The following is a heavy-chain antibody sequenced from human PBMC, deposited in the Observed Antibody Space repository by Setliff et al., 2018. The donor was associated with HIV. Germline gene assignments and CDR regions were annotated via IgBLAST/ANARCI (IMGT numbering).Heavy chain of an antibody. D-gene: IGHD2-15*01. J-gene: IGHJ3*02. CDR2: IYHTGKT. Sequence: SETLSLTCAVYGGSVSGHYWGWFRQPPGKGLEWIGTIYHTGKTYYNSSLNSRVTIAVDTSKDQFSLNLSTVTAADTAVYYCGRVAGYCAPSRCYGYNAFDIWGPGTMVTVSS. CDR1: GGSVSGHY. CDR3: GRVAGYCAPSRCYGYNAFDI. V-gene: IGHV4-34*01.